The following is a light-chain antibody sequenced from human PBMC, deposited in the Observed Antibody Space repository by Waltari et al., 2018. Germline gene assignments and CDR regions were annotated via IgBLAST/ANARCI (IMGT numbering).Light chain of an antibody. J-gene: IGLJ2*01. CDR1: SSDVGLYNW. CDR2: DVS. Sequence: QSALTQPAPVSGSPGQSIAISCTGTSSDVGLYNWVSWYQQNPGKAPKVLIFDVSNRPSGVSNRFSGSKSGNTASLTISGLQAEDEADYYCSSYTSRHTMLFGGGTKLTVL. V-gene: IGLV2-14*01. CDR3: SSYTSRHTML.